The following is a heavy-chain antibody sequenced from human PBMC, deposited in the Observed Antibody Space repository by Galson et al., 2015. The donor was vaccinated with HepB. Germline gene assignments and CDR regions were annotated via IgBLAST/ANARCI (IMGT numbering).Heavy chain of an antibody. CDR2: INPNSGGT. D-gene: IGHD2-2*01. CDR1: GYTFTGYY. CDR3: ARKLLLGNWFDP. J-gene: IGHJ5*02. Sequence: SVKVSCKASGYTFTGYYMHWVRQAPGQGLEWMGWINPNSGGTNYARKFQGRVTMTRDTSISTAYMELSRLRSDDTAVYYCARKLLLGNWFDPWGQGTLVTVSS. V-gene: IGHV1-2*02.